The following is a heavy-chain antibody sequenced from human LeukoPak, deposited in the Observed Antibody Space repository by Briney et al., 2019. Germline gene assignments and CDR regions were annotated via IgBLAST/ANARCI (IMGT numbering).Heavy chain of an antibody. CDR2: MKPNSGKT. D-gene: IGHD3-16*01. J-gene: IGHJ4*02. Sequence: ASVKVSCKASGYTFTSYDINWVRQAPGQGLGWMGWMKPNSGKTGYAPSFQGRVTMTRDTSISTAYLEVSSLRSEDTAVYYCARWRNYGGSFNYWGQGTLVTVSS. CDR1: GYTFTSYD. V-gene: IGHV1-8*01. CDR3: ARWRNYGGSFNY.